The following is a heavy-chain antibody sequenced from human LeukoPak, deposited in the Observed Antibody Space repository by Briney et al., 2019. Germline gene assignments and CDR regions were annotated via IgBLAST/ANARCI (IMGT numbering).Heavy chain of an antibody. CDR3: ARDSPAGSGPIISIAFDI. J-gene: IGHJ3*02. D-gene: IGHD3-10*01. CDR2: IYYSGST. Sequence: SETLSLTCTVSGGSISSGGYYWSWIRQHPGKILEWIGYIYYSGSTYYNPSLKSRVTISVDTSKNQFSLKLSSVTAADTAVYYCARDSPAGSGPIISIAFDIWGQGTMVTVSS. V-gene: IGHV4-31*03. CDR1: GGSISSGGYY.